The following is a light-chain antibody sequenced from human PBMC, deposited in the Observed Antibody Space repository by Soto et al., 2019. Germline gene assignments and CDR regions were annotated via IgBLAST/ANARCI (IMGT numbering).Light chain of an antibody. CDR1: QSISRY. CDR3: QQFSSTSWT. J-gene: IGKJ1*01. Sequence: DIQMTQSPSSLSASVGDRVTITCRASQSISRYLNWYQQKPGKPPRLLIYAASSLQSGVPSRFSGSGSGTGFTLTISSLQPEDFATYSCQQFSSTSWTFGRGTKVDIK. CDR2: AAS. V-gene: IGKV1-39*01.